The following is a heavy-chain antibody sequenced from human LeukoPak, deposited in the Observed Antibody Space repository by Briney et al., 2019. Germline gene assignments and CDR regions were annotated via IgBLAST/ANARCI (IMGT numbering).Heavy chain of an antibody. V-gene: IGHV3-7*01. CDR3: ARDPESSSFDL. D-gene: IGHD6-13*01. CDR1: GFSFSTYW. J-gene: IGHJ4*02. CDR2: IDQGGSVR. Sequence: GGSLRLSSAASGFSFSTYWMSWVRQTPEKGLEFVANIDQGGSVRNYMDSLKGRCTISRDNAKKSLYLEINSLRADDTAVYYCARDPESSSFDLWGRGALVTVSS.